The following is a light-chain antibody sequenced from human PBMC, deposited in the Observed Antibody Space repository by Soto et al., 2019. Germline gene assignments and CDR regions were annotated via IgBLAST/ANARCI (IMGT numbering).Light chain of an antibody. CDR1: NIGSKS. Sequence: SYELTQPPSVSVAPGKTARITCGGTNIGSKSVHWYQQKPGQAPVLVIYYDSDRPSGIPERFSGSASGNTATLTITRVEAGDEADYYCQVWDDSTEHVVFGGGTKLTVL. CDR3: QVWDDSTEHVV. V-gene: IGLV3-21*04. J-gene: IGLJ2*01. CDR2: YDS.